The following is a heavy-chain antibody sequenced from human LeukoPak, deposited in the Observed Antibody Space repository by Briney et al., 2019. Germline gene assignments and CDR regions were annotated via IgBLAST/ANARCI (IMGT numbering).Heavy chain of an antibody. V-gene: IGHV1-46*01. CDR2: INPSGEST. Sequence: ASVKVSCKASGYTFSSWHMHWVRQAPGQGLEGMGIINPSGESTNYAQEFQARVTMTRDTSTSTVYMEQSSLRSEDTAVYYCARVVKGGYDFWSGPYYFDHWGQGTLVTVSS. CDR1: GYTFSSWH. J-gene: IGHJ4*02. D-gene: IGHD3-3*01. CDR3: ARVVKGGYDFWSGPYYFDH.